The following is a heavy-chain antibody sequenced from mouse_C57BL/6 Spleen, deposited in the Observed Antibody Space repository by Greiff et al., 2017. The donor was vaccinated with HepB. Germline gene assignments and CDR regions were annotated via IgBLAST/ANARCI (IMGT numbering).Heavy chain of an antibody. CDR3: ARRYGNFLDY. CDR2: ISSGSSTI. CDR1: GFTFSDYG. D-gene: IGHD2-10*02. J-gene: IGHJ2*01. V-gene: IGHV5-17*01. Sequence: EVKLQESGGGLVKPGGSLKLSCAASGFTFSDYGMHWVRQAPEKGLEWVAYISSGSSTIYYADTVKGRFTISRDNAKNTLFLQMTSLRSEDTAMYYCARRYGNFLDYWGQGTTLTVSS.